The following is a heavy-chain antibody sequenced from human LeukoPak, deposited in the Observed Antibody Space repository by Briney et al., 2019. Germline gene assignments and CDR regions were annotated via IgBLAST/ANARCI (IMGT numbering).Heavy chain of an antibody. D-gene: IGHD2-2*01. J-gene: IGHJ4*02. CDR3: AGEPIVTAGIVGYY. CDR1: GFPFGGYT. Sequence: GGSLSLPFTASGFPFGGYTMNWAGRAPGRGREGVSSFSSSSSYIYYADSVKGRFTISRDNAKNSLYLQMNSLRAEDTAVYYCAGEPIVTAGIVGYYWGQGTLATVSS. CDR2: FSSSSSYI. V-gene: IGHV3-21*06.